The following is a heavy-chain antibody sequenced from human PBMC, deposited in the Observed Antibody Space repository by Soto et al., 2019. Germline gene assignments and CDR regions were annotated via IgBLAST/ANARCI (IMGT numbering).Heavy chain of an antibody. CDR2: INAGNGNT. Sequence: ASVKVSCKASGYTFTSYAMHWVRQAPGQRLEWMGWINAGNGNTKYSQKFQGRVTITRDTSASTAYMELSSLRSEDTAVYYCASLAAAGTYFDYWGQGTLVTVSS. D-gene: IGHD6-13*01. CDR3: ASLAAAGTYFDY. V-gene: IGHV1-3*01. J-gene: IGHJ4*02. CDR1: GYTFTSYA.